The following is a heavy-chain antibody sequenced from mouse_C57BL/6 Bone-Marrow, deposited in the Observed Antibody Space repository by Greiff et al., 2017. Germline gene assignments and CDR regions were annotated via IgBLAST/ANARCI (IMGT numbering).Heavy chain of an antibody. CDR2: IDPETGGT. CDR3: TTTVVATPYFDD. D-gene: IGHD1-1*01. J-gene: IGHJ2*01. Sequence: QVQLKESGAELVRPGASVTLSCKASGYTFTDYEMHWVKQTPVHGLEWIGAIDPETGGTAYNQKFKGKAILTADKSSRTAYMELRSLTSEDSAVYYCTTTVVATPYFDDWGQGTTLTVSS. CDR1: GYTFTDYE. V-gene: IGHV1-15*01.